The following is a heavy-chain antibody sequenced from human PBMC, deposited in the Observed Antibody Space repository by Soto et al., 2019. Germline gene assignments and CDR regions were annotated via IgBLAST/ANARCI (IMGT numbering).Heavy chain of an antibody. CDR2: IWYDGSNK. Sequence: LRLSCAASGFTFSSYGMHWVRQAPGKGLEWVAVIWYDGSNKYYADSVKGRFTISRDNSKNTLYLQMNSLGAEDTAVYYCARDPYDFWSGESYGMDVWGQGTTVTVSS. V-gene: IGHV3-33*01. D-gene: IGHD3-3*01. CDR3: ARDPYDFWSGESYGMDV. J-gene: IGHJ6*02. CDR1: GFTFSSYG.